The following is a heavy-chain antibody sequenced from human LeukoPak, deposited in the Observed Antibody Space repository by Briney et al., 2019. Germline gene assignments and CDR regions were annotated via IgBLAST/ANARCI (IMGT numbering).Heavy chain of an antibody. CDR2: IYYSGRT. Sequence: SETLSLTCSVSGGSISSYYWSWIRQPPGKGLEWIGYIYYSGRTSYNPSLKSRVTISVDTSKNQFSLRLSSVTAADTAVYYCARDAIVRSNHDAFDIWGQGTMVTVSS. J-gene: IGHJ3*02. V-gene: IGHV4-59*12. D-gene: IGHD2/OR15-2a*01. CDR1: GGSISSYY. CDR3: ARDAIVRSNHDAFDI.